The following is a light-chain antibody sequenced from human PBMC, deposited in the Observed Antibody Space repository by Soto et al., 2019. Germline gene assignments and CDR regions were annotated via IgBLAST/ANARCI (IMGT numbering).Light chain of an antibody. J-gene: IGKJ2*01. CDR2: GAS. CDR1: QSVSSN. Sequence: EIVMTQSPATLSVSPGERATLSCRASQSVSSNLAWYQQKPGQAPRLLIYGASTRATGIPASFSGSGYGTELTLTITSLLSEYFAVYYCQQYNYWTPENTFGQRNKLEI. V-gene: IGKV3-15*01. CDR3: QQYNYWTPENT.